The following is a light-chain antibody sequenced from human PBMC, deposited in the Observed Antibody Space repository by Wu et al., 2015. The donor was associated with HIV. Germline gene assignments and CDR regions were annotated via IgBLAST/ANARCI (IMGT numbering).Light chain of an antibody. V-gene: IGKV3-15*01. J-gene: IGKJ2*01. CDR2: GAS. CDR1: QSVSSN. CDR3: QQYNKWPYT. Sequence: EIVVTQSPATLSVSPGERATLSCRASQSVSSNLAWFQQKRGQAPRLLIYGASTRATGIPARFSGNESGTEFTLTINSMQSEDFRIYYCQQYNKWPYTFGQGTSLEIK.